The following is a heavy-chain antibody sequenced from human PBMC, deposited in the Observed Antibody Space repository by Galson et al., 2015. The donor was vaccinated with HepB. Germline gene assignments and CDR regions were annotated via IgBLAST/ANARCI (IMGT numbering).Heavy chain of an antibody. D-gene: IGHD2-15*01. CDR2: IYPGDSDT. CDR3: ARVGYCSGGSCYSIPNWYFDL. V-gene: IGHV5-51*03. Sequence: QSGAEVKKPGESLKISCKGSGYSFTSYWIGWVRQMPGKGLEWMGIIYPGDSDTRYSPSFQGQVTISADKSISTAYLQWSSLKASDTAMYYCARVGYCSGGSCYSIPNWYFDLWGRGTLVTVSS. CDR1: GYSFTSYW. J-gene: IGHJ2*01.